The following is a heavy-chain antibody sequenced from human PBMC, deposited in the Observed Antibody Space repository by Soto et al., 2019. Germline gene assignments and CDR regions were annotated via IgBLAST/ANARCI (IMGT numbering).Heavy chain of an antibody. J-gene: IGHJ4*02. CDR3: TRGYSYGYHYFDY. CDR2: ISSNGGST. D-gene: IGHD5-18*01. Sequence: GGSLRLSCSASGFTFSSYAMHWVRQAPEKGLEYVSAISSNGGSTYYADSVKGRFTISRDNSKNTLYLQMSSLRAEDTAVYYCTRGYSYGYHYFDYWGQGTLVTVSS. V-gene: IGHV3-64D*06. CDR1: GFTFSSYA.